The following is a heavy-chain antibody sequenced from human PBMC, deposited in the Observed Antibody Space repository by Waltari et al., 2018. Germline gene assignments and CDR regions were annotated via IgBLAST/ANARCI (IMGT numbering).Heavy chain of an antibody. CDR2: IIPILGIA. V-gene: IGHV1-69*10. CDR3: ARSPSGYYYYGMDV. CDR1: GGTFSRYA. J-gene: IGHJ6*02. Sequence: QVQLVQSGAEVKKPGSSVKVSCRASGGTFSRYAISWVRQAPGQGLEWMGGIIPILGIANYAQKFQGRVTITADKSTSTAYMELSSLRSEDTAVYYCARSPSGYYYYGMDVWGQGTTVTVSS. D-gene: IGHD6-25*01.